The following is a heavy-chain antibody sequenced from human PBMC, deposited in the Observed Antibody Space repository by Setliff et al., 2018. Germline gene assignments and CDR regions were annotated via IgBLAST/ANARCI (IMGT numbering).Heavy chain of an antibody. Sequence: SETLSLTCAVYGGSFSGYYWSWLRQPPGEGLEWIGEINHSGSTNYNPSLKSRVTISVDTSKNQFSLKLSSVTAADTAVYYCARGWGSGWSKEGAFDIWGQGTMVTVSS. V-gene: IGHV4-34*01. CDR3: ARGWGSGWSKEGAFDI. J-gene: IGHJ3*02. CDR2: INHSGST. D-gene: IGHD6-19*01. CDR1: GGSFSGYY.